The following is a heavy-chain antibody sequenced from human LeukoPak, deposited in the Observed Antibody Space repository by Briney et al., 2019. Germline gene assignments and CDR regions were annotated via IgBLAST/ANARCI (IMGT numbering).Heavy chain of an antibody. CDR2: IYSGGST. V-gene: IGHV3-66*01. CDR1: GFTFSSYS. CDR3: ARVRSGSSWYY. D-gene: IGHD6-13*01. Sequence: GGSLRPSCAASGFTFSSYSMNWVRQAPGKGLEWVSVIYSGGSTYYADSVKGRFTISRDNSKNTLYLQMNSLRAEDTAVYCCARVRSGSSWYYWGQGTLVTVSS. J-gene: IGHJ4*02.